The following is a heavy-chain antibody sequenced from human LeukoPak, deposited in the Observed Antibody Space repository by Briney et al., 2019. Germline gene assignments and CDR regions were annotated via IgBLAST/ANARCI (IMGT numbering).Heavy chain of an antibody. CDR1: GFTFTNAW. V-gene: IGHV3-15*01. CDR3: TTGAYDILTGYYDWYFDL. Sequence: GGSLRLSCAAPGFTFTNAWMSWVRQAPGKGLGWVGRIKSNTDGGTTDYAAPVKGRFTISRDDSKNTLYLQMNSLKTEDTAVYYCTTGAYDILTGYYDWYFDLWGRGTLVTVSS. D-gene: IGHD3-9*01. J-gene: IGHJ2*01. CDR2: IKSNTDGGTT.